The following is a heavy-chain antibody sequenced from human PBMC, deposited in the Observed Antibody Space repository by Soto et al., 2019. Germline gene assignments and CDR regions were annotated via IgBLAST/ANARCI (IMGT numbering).Heavy chain of an antibody. CDR2: IGTAGDT. CDR3: ARHPYMTSWYYFDY. J-gene: IGHJ4*02. V-gene: IGHV3-13*04. Sequence: GGSLRLSCSASGFTFSSYDMHWFRQGPGKGLEWVSAIGTAGDTNYAGSVKGRFTISRENAKNSLYLQMNSLRAGDTAIYFCARHPYMTSWYYFDYWGQGTLVTVSS. D-gene: IGHD2-2*01. CDR1: GFTFSSYD.